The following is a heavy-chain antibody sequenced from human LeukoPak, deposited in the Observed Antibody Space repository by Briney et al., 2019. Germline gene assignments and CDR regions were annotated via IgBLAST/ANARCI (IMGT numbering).Heavy chain of an antibody. CDR1: GYSFTSYW. CDR2: IYPGDSDT. V-gene: IGHV5-51*01. Sequence: VESLKISCKGSGYSFTSYWIGWVRQLPGKGLEWMGIIYPGDSDTRYSPSFQGQVTISADKSISTAYLQWSSLKASDTAMYYCARRGYCSGGSCYSNWFDPWGQGTLVTVSS. J-gene: IGHJ5*02. CDR3: ARRGYCSGGSCYSNWFDP. D-gene: IGHD2-15*01.